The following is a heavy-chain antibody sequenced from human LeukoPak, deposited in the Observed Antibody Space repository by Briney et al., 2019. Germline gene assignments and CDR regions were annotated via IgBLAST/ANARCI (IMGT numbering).Heavy chain of an antibody. CDR1: GLSFSNYW. CDR3: AREHKTFDY. V-gene: IGHV3-7*03. Sequence: GGSLRLSCVASGLSFSNYWMNWVRQAPGKGLEWVANIRPDGGEQFYVDSVKGRFTTSRDNADNSLYLQLTSLRPEDTAVYYCAREHKTFDYWGQGILVTVSS. J-gene: IGHJ4*02. CDR2: IRPDGGEQ.